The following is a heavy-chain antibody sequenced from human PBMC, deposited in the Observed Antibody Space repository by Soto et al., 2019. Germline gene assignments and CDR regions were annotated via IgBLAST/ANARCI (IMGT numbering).Heavy chain of an antibody. D-gene: IGHD2-15*01. CDR2: ISDSSSYI. J-gene: IGHJ4*02. Sequence: EVQLVASGGGLVKPGGSLRLSCAASGFTFGDYNMNWVRQAPGKGLEWVSSISDSSSYIYYADSVKGRFTISRDNAKNSLYLQMNSLRVEDTAVYYCARGLEVVVVPANDYWGQGTLVTVSS. CDR1: GFTFGDYN. CDR3: ARGLEVVVVPANDY. V-gene: IGHV3-21*02.